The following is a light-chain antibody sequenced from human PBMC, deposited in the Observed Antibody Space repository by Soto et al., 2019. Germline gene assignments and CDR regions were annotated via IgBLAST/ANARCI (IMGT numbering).Light chain of an antibody. CDR2: AAS. J-gene: IGKJ2*01. CDR1: RSFASSY. V-gene: IGKV3-20*01. Sequence: EIVLTQSPGTLSLSPGERATLSCRASRSFASSYLAGYQQKHGQAPRLLIYAASSRATGIPDRFIGSGSGTDFTRTISRLEPDDFAVYYCHHYDSSPPYTFGQGTKLVIK. CDR3: HHYDSSPPYT.